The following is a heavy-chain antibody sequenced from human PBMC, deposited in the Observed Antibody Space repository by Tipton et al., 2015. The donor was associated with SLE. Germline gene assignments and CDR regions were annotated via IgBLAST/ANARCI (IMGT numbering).Heavy chain of an antibody. Sequence: TLSLTCTVSGGSISSYYWSWIRQPPGKGLEWIGSIYYSGSTYYNPSLKSRVTISVDTSKNQFSLKLSSVTAADTAVYYCARRPPYGDYEDWGQGTLVTVSS. CDR2: IYYSGST. CDR3: ARRPPYGDYED. J-gene: IGHJ4*02. D-gene: IGHD4-17*01. CDR1: GGSISSYY. V-gene: IGHV4-59*08.